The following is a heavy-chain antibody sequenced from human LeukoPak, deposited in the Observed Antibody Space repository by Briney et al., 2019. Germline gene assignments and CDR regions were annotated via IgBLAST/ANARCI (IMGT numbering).Heavy chain of an antibody. V-gene: IGHV4-34*01. CDR3: ARGPPQYYYDSSGAGLYYFDY. D-gene: IGHD3-22*01. Sequence: SETLSLTCAVYGGSFSGYYWSWLRQPPGKGLEWIGEINHSGSTNYNPSLKSRVTISVDTSKNQFSLKLSSVTAADTAVYYCARGPPQYYYDSSGAGLYYFDYWGQGTLVTVSS. CDR1: GGSFSGYY. J-gene: IGHJ4*02. CDR2: INHSGST.